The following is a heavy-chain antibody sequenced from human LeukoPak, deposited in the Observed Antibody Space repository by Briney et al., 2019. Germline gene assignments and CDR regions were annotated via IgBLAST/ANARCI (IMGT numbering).Heavy chain of an antibody. CDR3: AKEIAAGTNWFDP. CDR1: GFTSSSYS. D-gene: IGHD6-13*01. V-gene: IGHV3-21*01. CDR2: ISSSSSYI. J-gene: IGHJ5*02. Sequence: PGGSLRLSCAAPGFTSSSYSMNWVRQAPGKGLEWVSSISSSSSYIYYADSVKGRFTVSRDNAKNSLYLQMNSLRAEDTAVYYCAKEIAAGTNWFDPWGQGTLVTVSS.